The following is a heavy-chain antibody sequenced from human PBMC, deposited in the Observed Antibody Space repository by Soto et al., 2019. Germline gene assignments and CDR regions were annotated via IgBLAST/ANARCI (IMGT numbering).Heavy chain of an antibody. Sequence: WCSLRLSCAASGFTFSSFAMHWVRQAPGKGLEWVAVISSDGSNKYYADSVKGRFTISRDNSKNTLYLQMNSLRTEDTAVYYCASTMVYDSGGNYLDNWGQGT. CDR2: ISSDGSNK. J-gene: IGHJ4*02. CDR3: ASTMVYDSGGNYLDN. D-gene: IGHD3-22*01. CDR1: GFTFSSFA. V-gene: IGHV3-30-3*01.